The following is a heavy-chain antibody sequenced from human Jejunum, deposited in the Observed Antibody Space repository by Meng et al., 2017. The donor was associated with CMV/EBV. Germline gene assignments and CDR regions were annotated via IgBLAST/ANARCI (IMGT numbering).Heavy chain of an antibody. Sequence: YTMSWVRQVPGKGLEWVSSISTHSTYISYADSVKGRFTISRDNAKNSLYLQVDSLRAEDTAVYYCAKNFRTYRSGVQYYTMDVWGQGTTVTVSS. CDR1: YT. CDR3: AKNFRTYRSGVQYYTMDV. J-gene: IGHJ6*02. V-gene: IGHV3-21*04. CDR2: ISTHSTYI. D-gene: IGHD2/OR15-2a*01.